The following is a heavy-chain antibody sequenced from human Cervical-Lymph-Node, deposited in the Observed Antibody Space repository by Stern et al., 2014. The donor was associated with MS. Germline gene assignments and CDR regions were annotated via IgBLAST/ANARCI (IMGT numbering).Heavy chain of an antibody. J-gene: IGHJ6*02. CDR1: GYTFTNYY. V-gene: IGHV1-46*01. Sequence: VQLVESGAEVKKPGASVKVSCKASGYTFTNYYMHWVRQAPGQGLEWMGIINPSGGSTSYAHNFQGRVPMTRDTSTSTVYMELSSLRSEDTAVYYCARDVAGHRLGMMDVWGQGTTVTVSS. D-gene: IGHD6-19*01. CDR3: ARDVAGHRLGMMDV. CDR2: INPSGGST.